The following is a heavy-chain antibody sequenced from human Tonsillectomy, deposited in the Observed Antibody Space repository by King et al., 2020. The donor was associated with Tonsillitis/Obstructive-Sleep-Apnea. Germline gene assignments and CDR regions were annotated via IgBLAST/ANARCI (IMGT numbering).Heavy chain of an antibody. J-gene: IGHJ5*02. CDR3: ARGVGILRYFDWLPKNWFDP. D-gene: IGHD3-9*01. CDR1: GGSISSSSYY. CDR2: IYYSGST. Sequence: QLQESGPGLVKPSETLSLTCTVSGGSISSSSYYWGWIRQPPGKGLEWIGSIYYSGSTYYNPSLKSRVTISVDTSKNQFSLKLSSVTAADTAVYYCARGVGILRYFDWLPKNWFDPWGQGTLVTVSP. V-gene: IGHV4-39*01.